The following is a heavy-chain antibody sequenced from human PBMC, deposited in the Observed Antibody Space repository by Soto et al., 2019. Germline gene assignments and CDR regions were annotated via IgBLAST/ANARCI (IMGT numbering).Heavy chain of an antibody. D-gene: IGHD3-22*01. CDR2: IIPIFGTA. J-gene: IGHJ4*02. CDR1: GGTFSSYA. CDR3: ARDQSRYDRGDAYFDY. Sequence: QVQLVQSGAEVKKPGSSVKVSCKASGGTFSSYAISWVRQAPGQGLEWMGGIIPIFGTANYAQKFQGRVTITAEESTSTAYRELSSLRSEDTAVYYCARDQSRYDRGDAYFDYWGQGTLVTVSS. V-gene: IGHV1-69*12.